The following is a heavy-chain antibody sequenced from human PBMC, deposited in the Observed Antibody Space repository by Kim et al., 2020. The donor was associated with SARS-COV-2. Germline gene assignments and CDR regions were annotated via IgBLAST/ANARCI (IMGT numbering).Heavy chain of an antibody. Sequence: SETLSLTCTVSGGSISSSSYYWGWIRQPPGKGLEWIGSIYYSGSTYYNPSLKSRVTISVDTSKNQFSLKLSSVTAADTAVYYCARHLRYSSSSRVGGWFDPWGQGTLVTVSS. CDR2: IYYSGST. CDR3: ARHLRYSSSSRVGGWFDP. V-gene: IGHV4-39*01. J-gene: IGHJ5*02. D-gene: IGHD6-6*01. CDR1: GGSISSSSYY.